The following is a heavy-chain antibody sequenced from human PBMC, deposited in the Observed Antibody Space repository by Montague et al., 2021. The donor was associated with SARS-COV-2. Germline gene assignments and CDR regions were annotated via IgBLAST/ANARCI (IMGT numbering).Heavy chain of an antibody. V-gene: IGHV4-34*01. CDR1: GGSFSDYF. CDR3: ARGRQHFNMIVVVMTGGEYYFDY. D-gene: IGHD3-22*01. Sequence: SETLSLTCAVYGGSFSDYFWTWIRQHPGKGLEWIGEINHRGTSNYNPSLKSRVSISVDTSKNQFSLYLGSVTAADTAVYYCARGRQHFNMIVVVMTGGEYYFDYWGQGTLVTVSS. J-gene: IGHJ4*02. CDR2: INHRGTS.